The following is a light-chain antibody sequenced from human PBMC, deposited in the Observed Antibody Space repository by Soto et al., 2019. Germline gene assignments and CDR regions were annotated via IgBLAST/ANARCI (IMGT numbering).Light chain of an antibody. V-gene: IGKV1-5*03. CDR3: QQYKAYSYT. CDR2: KAS. CDR1: QTINVW. Sequence: DIHMTQSPSTLSASVGDRVTITCRASQTINVWLAWYQQKPGKAPKLLISKASSLESGVPSRFSGSGSGTEFTLTISSLQPDDFATYYCQQYKAYSYTFGQGTERVVK. J-gene: IGKJ2*01.